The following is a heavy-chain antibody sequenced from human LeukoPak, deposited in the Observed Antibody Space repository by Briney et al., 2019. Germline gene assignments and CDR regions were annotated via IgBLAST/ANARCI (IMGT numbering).Heavy chain of an antibody. D-gene: IGHD5-24*01. Sequence: SETLSLTCTVSGGSISSYYWSWLRQPPGKGLEWIGYIYYSGSTNYNPSLKSRVTISVDTSKNQFSLKLSSVTAADTAVYYCARGRWLQNDAFDIWGQGTMVTVSS. J-gene: IGHJ3*02. CDR3: ARGRWLQNDAFDI. CDR2: IYYSGST. V-gene: IGHV4-59*01. CDR1: GGSISSYY.